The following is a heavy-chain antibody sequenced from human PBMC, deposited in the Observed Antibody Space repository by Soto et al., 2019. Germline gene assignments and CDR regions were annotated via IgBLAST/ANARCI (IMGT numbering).Heavy chain of an antibody. D-gene: IGHD5-12*01. CDR2: INSDGSST. CDR3: ARVRDGYNYRDHDAFDI. J-gene: IGHJ3*02. Sequence: PWWSLRLSCSASVFTCSSYWMHWFRQAPGKGLVWVSRINSDGSSTSYADSVKGRFTISRDNAKNTLYLQMNSLRAEDTAVYYCARVRDGYNYRDHDAFDIWGQGTMVTVSS. CDR1: VFTCSSYW. V-gene: IGHV3-74*01.